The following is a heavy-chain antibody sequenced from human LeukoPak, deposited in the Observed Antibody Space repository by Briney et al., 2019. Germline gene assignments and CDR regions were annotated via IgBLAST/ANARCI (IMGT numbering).Heavy chain of an antibody. CDR3: AKTITGYSSGRYPGWPVDY. CDR1: GFTFSSYA. J-gene: IGHJ4*02. V-gene: IGHV3-23*01. D-gene: IGHD6-19*01. Sequence: GGSLRLSCAASGFTFSSYAVSWVRQAPGKGLEWVSAISGSGGGTYYADSVKGRLTISRDNSKNTLYLQMNSLSTEDTAVYYCAKTITGYSSGRYPGWPVDYWGQGTLVTVSS. CDR2: ISGSGGGT.